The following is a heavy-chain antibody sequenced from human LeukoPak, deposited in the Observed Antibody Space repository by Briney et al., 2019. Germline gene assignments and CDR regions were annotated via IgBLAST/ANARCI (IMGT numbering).Heavy chain of an antibody. V-gene: IGHV1-2*02. CDR1: GYTFTGYY. D-gene: IGHD3-3*01. CDR3: ARDRIFGVVMKGNWFDP. CDR2: INPNSGGT. J-gene: IGHJ5*02. Sequence: ASVKVSCKASGYTFTGYYMHWVRQAPGQGLEWMGLINPNSGGTNYAQKFQGRVTMTRDTSISTAYMELSRLRSDDTAVYYCARDRIFGVVMKGNWFDPWGQGTLVTVSS.